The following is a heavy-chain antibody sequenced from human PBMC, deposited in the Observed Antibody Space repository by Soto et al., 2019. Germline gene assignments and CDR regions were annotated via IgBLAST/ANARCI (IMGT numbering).Heavy chain of an antibody. J-gene: IGHJ6*02. V-gene: IGHV3-23*01. D-gene: IGHD2-15*01. CDR3: AKDVAASDYYYYGMDV. CDR2: ISGSGGST. CDR1: GFTFSSYA. Sequence: PGGSLRLSCAASGFTFSSYAMSWVRQAPGKGLEWVSAISGSGGSTNYADTVKGRFTISRDNSKNKLYLQMNSLRAEDTAVYYWAKDVAASDYYYYGMDVWGQGTTVTVSS.